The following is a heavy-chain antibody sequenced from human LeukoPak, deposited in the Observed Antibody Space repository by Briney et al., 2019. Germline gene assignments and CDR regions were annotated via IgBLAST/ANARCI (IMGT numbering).Heavy chain of an antibody. D-gene: IGHD3-16*02. CDR3: AKGPYDYVWGSYRYIDY. Sequence: PGASLRLSCAASGFTFSSYAMSWVRQAPGKGLEWVSAISGSGGSTYYADSVKGRFTISRDNSKNTLYLQMNSLRAEDTAVYYCAKGPYDYVWGSYRYIDYWGQGTLVTASS. CDR2: ISGSGGST. V-gene: IGHV3-23*01. CDR1: GFTFSSYA. J-gene: IGHJ4*02.